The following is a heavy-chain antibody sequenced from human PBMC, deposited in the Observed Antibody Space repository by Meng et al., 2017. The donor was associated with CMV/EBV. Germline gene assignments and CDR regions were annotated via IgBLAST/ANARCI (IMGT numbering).Heavy chain of an antibody. J-gene: IGHJ6*02. CDR3: AKDCFIGYCSSTSYYYYYGMDV. D-gene: IGHD2-2*01. CDR2: ISGSGGST. CDR1: GFTFSSYG. V-gene: IGHV3-23*01. Sequence: GGSLRLSCAASGFTFSSYGTHWVRQAPGKGLEWVSAISGSGGSTYYADSVKGRFTISRDNSKNTLYLQMNSLRAEDTAVYYCAKDCFIGYCSSTSYYYYYGMDVWGQGTTVTVSS.